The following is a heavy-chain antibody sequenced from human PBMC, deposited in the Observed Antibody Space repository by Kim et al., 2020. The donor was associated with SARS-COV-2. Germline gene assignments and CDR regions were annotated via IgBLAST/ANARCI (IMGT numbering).Heavy chain of an antibody. J-gene: IGHJ4*02. V-gene: IGHV3-7*01. CDR3: GRDYSD. CDR2: EGREK. Sequence: EGREKYYVDPIKGRFTISRDNPKNSLYLQMNSLRAEDTAVYYCGRDYSDWGQGTLVTVSS. D-gene: IGHD6-13*01.